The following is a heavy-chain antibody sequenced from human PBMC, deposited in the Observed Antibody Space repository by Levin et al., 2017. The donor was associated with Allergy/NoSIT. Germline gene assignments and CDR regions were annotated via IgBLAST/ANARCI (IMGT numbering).Heavy chain of an antibody. J-gene: IGHJ4*02. CDR3: ARAPGYCSGGSCFDF. CDR1: GFTFGDYY. CDR2: IGSGTK. D-gene: IGHD2-15*01. V-gene: IGHV3-11*01. Sequence: SGGSLRLSCATSGFTFGDYYMSWIRQAPGKGLEWVSDIGSGTKHYAESVKGRFTISRDNDKNSLYLQMNNLRAEDTAVYYCARAPGYCSGGSCFDFWGPGTLVTVSS.